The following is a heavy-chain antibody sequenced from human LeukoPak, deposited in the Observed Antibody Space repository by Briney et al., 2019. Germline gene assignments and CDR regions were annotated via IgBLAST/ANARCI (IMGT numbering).Heavy chain of an antibody. Sequence: GGSLRLSCAASGFTFSDSYMTWVRQAPGKGLERLSYISGNSGDTNYADSVKGRFTISRDSSKNTLYLQMTSLRVEDTAVYYCARAWRQSRYWYFDLWGRGTLVTVSS. J-gene: IGHJ2*01. CDR1: GFTFSDSY. D-gene: IGHD1-1*01. V-gene: IGHV3-11*05. CDR2: ISGNSGDT. CDR3: ARAWRQSRYWYFDL.